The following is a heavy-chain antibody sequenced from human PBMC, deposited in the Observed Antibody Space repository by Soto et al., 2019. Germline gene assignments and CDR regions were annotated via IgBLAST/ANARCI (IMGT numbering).Heavy chain of an antibody. J-gene: IGHJ4*02. D-gene: IGHD4-4*01. Sequence: QVQVVQSGAEVKKPGASVKVSCKASEYTFTSYAMHWVRQAPGQSLEWMGWINAGNGNTKYSQNFQGRVTITRDTSAITAYMELSSLRSEDTAVYYCARELQGLYYFDYWGQGTLVTVSS. CDR3: ARELQGLYYFDY. V-gene: IGHV1-3*01. CDR2: INAGNGNT. CDR1: EYTFTSYA.